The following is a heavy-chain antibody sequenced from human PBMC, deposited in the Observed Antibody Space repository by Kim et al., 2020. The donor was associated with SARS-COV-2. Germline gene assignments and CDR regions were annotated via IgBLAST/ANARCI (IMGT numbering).Heavy chain of an antibody. Sequence: GGSLRLSCAASGFTLGNNVMSWVRQAPGRGLEWVSTIRTRASAETTYYADSVNGRFTVSRDISKNTLYLELNSLRADDTALYYCAKDRGGSDWPGFDSWG. CDR2: IRTRASAETT. CDR3: AKDRGGSDWPGFDS. D-gene: IGHD2-21*02. CDR1: GFTLGNNV. V-gene: IGHV3-23*01. J-gene: IGHJ4*01.